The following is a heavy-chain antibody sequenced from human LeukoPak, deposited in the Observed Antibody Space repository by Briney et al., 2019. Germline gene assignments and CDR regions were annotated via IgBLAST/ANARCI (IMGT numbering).Heavy chain of an antibody. D-gene: IGHD3-3*01. Sequence: PGGSLRLSCAASGFTSSTDSMNSVRHPPGNRLECVSYIGSSISSICYADCGEGRFTISRDNAKNSLYLERNGLRDEDTAVYYCARALGLEIDYWGQGTLATVSS. CDR1: GFTSSTDS. V-gene: IGHV3-48*02. CDR3: ARALGLEIDY. CDR2: IGSSISSI. J-gene: IGHJ4*02.